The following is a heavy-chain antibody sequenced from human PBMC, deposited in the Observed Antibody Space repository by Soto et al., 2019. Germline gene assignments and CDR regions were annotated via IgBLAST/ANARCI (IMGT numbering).Heavy chain of an antibody. CDR2: INPNSGGT. CDR1: GYTFTGYY. V-gene: IGHV1-2*04. Sequence: GASVKVSCKASGYTFTGYYMHWVRQAPGQGLEWMGWINPNSGGTNYAQKFQGWVTMTRDTSISTAYMELSRLRSDDTAVYYCARDMEDATSYYYYYGMDVWGQGTTVTVSS. CDR3: ARDMEDATSYYYYYGMDV. D-gene: IGHD1-1*01. J-gene: IGHJ6*02.